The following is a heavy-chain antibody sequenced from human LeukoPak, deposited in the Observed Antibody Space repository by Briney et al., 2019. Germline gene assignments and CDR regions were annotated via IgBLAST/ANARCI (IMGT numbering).Heavy chain of an antibody. CDR1: GGTFSSYA. J-gene: IGHJ6*02. CDR3: ARDGSGDSSSWYVESTDYYYGMDV. V-gene: IGHV1-69*13. Sequence: ASVKVSCKASGGTFSSYAISWVRQAPGQGLEWMGGIIPIFGTANYAQKFQGRVTITADESTSTAYMELSSLRSEDTAVYYCARDGSGDSSSWYVESTDYYYGMDVWGQGTTVTASS. CDR2: IIPIFGTA. D-gene: IGHD6-13*01.